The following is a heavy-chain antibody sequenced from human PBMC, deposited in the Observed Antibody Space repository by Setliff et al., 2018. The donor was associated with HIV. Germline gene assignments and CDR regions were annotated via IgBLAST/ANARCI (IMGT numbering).Heavy chain of an antibody. D-gene: IGHD2-8*02. CDR1: GGSINSRSYY. J-gene: IGHJ4*02. Sequence: KTSETLSLTCTVSGGSINSRSYYWAWIRQPPGKGLEWVASIYCSGTPYYNPSLKNRVTISVDTSKNQFALKLSSVTAADTAVYYCARRGMWSYETGGNPTATFDYWGQGVLVTVSS. CDR2: IYCSGTP. CDR3: ARRGMWSYETGGNPTATFDY. V-gene: IGHV4-39*01.